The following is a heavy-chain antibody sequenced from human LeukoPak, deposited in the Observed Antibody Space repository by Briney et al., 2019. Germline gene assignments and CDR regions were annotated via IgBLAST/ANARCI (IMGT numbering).Heavy chain of an antibody. V-gene: IGHV4-59*01. D-gene: IGHD7-27*01. CDR1: GGSISSYY. CDR2: IYYSGST. J-gene: IGHJ1*01. Sequence: PSETLSLTCTVSGGSISSYYWSWIRQPPGKGLEWIGCIYYSGSTNYNPSPKSRVTISVDTSKNQFSLKLSSVTAADTAVYYCASLNGDAEYFQHWGQGTLVTVSS. CDR3: ASLNGDAEYFQH.